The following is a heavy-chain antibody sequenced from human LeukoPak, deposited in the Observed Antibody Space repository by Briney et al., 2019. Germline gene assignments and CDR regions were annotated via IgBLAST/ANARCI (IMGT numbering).Heavy chain of an antibody. V-gene: IGHV3-23*01. Sequence: PGGSLRLSCAASGFTFSNYAMGWVRQAPGKGLHWVSAISGGGGSTYYTDSVKGRFTISRDNSKNTLYLQMNSLRAEDTAVYYCAKTYCGGDCFDDAFDIWGQGTMVTVSS. CDR1: GFTFSNYA. CDR3: AKTYCGGDCFDDAFDI. J-gene: IGHJ3*02. D-gene: IGHD2-21*02. CDR2: ISGGGGST.